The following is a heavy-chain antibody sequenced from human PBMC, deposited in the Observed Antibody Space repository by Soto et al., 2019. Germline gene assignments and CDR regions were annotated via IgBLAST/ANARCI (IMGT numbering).Heavy chain of an antibody. J-gene: IGHJ6*02. D-gene: IGHD2-15*01. CDR3: AKDLDVVMVLSATRGLDV. CDR1: GFTFSNFG. Sequence: QVQLVESGGGMIQPGKSLRLSCVASGFTFSNFGMHWVRQAPGKGLEWVAGISYDGRSESYVDSVRGRFTLSRDNSKNTLSLQMISLRPEDTGVYYCAKDLDVVMVLSATRGLDVRGQGTTVTVS. CDR2: ISYDGRSE. V-gene: IGHV3-30*18.